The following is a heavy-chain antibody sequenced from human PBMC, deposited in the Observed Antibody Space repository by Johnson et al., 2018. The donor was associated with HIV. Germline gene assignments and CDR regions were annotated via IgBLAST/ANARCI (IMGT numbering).Heavy chain of an antibody. Sequence: VQLVESGGGVVQPGRSLRLSCAASGFPFSSYGMHWVRQAPGKGLAWVAVIWYDGSNKYYADSVKGRFTISRDDSKNTAYLQMNSLKTEDTAVYYCSYAFDIWGQGTMVTVSS. J-gene: IGHJ3*02. V-gene: IGHV3-33*01. CDR2: IWYDGSNK. CDR3: SYAFDI. CDR1: GFPFSSYG.